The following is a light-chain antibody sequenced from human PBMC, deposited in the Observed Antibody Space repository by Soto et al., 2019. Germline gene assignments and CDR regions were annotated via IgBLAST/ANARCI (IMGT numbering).Light chain of an antibody. Sequence: EIVLTQSPATLSLSPGERATLSCRASQSVSSYLAWYQQKPGQAPRLLIYDASNRATGIPARFSGSGSGTDFTLTISSLEPEDFATYYCQQHNSFPRSFGQGTKLEIK. J-gene: IGKJ2*01. CDR3: QQHNSFPRS. CDR1: QSVSSY. CDR2: DAS. V-gene: IGKV3-11*01.